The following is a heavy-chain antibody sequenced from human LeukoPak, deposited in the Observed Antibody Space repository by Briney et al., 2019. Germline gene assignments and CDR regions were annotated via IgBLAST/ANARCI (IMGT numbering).Heavy chain of an antibody. D-gene: IGHD3-10*01. CDR3: ATNTMFRGIHAFDI. V-gene: IGHV5-51*01. CDR2: IYPGDSDT. CDR1: GYSFTSYW. Sequence: GEPLKISCKGSGYSFTSYWIGWARQMPGKGLEWMGIIYPGDSDTRYSPSFQGQVTISADKSISTAYLQWSSLKASDSAMYYCATNTMFRGIHAFDIWGQGTMVTVSS. J-gene: IGHJ3*02.